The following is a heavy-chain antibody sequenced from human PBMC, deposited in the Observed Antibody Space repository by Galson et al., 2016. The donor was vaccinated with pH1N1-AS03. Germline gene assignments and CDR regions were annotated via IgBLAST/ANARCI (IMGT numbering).Heavy chain of an antibody. CDR1: GHTFNTYY. J-gene: IGHJ4*02. Sequence: SVKVSCKASGHTFNTYYIHWVRQAPGQGLEWMGVINPSGDSTTYAQKLQGRVSLTRDTSAGTVSLELSSLRSEDTAVVFCVAGTKYDDITGDTYYFDYWGPGTLVTVSS. V-gene: IGHV1-46*02. CDR3: VAGTKYDDITGDTYYFDY. D-gene: IGHD3-22*01. CDR2: INPSGDST.